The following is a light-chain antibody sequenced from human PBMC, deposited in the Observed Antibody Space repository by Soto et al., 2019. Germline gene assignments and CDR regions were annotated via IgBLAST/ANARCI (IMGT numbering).Light chain of an antibody. CDR1: SSDVGSYNR. J-gene: IGLJ1*01. CDR2: EVS. V-gene: IGLV2-18*02. CDR3: SSYTSSSTLGV. Sequence: QSMLTQPPSVSGSHGQSVTISCTGTSSDVGSYNRVSWYQQPPGTAPKLMIYEVSTRPSGVPDRFSGSKSGNTASLTISGLQAEDEADYYCSSYTSSSTLGVFGTGTKVTVL.